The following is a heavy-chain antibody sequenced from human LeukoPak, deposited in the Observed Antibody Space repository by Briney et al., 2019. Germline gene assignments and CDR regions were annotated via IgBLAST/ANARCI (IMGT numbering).Heavy chain of an antibody. CDR3: ARVYQSAEYYFDY. V-gene: IGHV4-59*01. D-gene: IGHD2-2*01. J-gene: IGHJ4*02. Sequence: SETLSLTCTVSGGSIDSYYWSWIRQPPGKGLERNGYIYYTGSSEYHPSLKSRVTILLDTSKYQFSLKLTSVTAADTAVYYCARVYQSAEYYFDYWGQGNLVSVSS. CDR1: GGSIDSYY. CDR2: IYYTGSS.